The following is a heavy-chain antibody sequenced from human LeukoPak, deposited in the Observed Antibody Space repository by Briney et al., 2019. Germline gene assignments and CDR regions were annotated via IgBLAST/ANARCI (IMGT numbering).Heavy chain of an antibody. CDR1: GYTFTNYY. J-gene: IGHJ6*02. V-gene: IGHV1-8*01. CDR2: MNPNSGNT. CDR3: ASAKDYYSSYGMDV. Sequence: SSVKVSCKASGYTFTNYYINWVRQDTGQGLERMGWMNPNSGNTGYAQKFQGRVTMTRNTSISTAYLALSSLRSQHTAVYYCASAKDYYSSYGMDVWGQGTTVTVSS.